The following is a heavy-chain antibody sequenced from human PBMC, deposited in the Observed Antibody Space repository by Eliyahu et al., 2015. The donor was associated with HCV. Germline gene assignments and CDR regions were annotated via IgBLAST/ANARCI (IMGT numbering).Heavy chain of an antibody. V-gene: IGHV3-9*01. CDR3: VKGGSGYSGYVRNPDY. J-gene: IGHJ4*02. CDR1: GFTFEEYA. CDR2: ISWNSGRV. Sequence: EVQLAEAGGGLVQPGRSLRLSCVASGFTFEEYAMHWVRQPPGKGLEWVSGISWNSGRVGYADSVKGRFTISRDNAKNSLYLQMNTLRPEDTALXYCVKGGSGYSGYVRNPDYWGQGTLVTVSS. D-gene: IGHD5-12*01.